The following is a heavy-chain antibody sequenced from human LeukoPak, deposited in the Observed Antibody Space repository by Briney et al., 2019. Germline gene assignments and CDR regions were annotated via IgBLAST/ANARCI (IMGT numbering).Heavy chain of an antibody. D-gene: IGHD6-13*01. V-gene: IGHV3-33*01. Sequence: GGSLRLSCAASGFTFSSYGMHWVRQAPGKGLEWVAVIWYDGSNKYYADSVKGRFTISRDNSKNTLYLQMNSLRAEDTAVYYRASLLIAAADSFDYWGQGTLVTVSS. CDR3: ASLLIAAADSFDY. CDR1: GFTFSSYG. CDR2: IWYDGSNK. J-gene: IGHJ4*02.